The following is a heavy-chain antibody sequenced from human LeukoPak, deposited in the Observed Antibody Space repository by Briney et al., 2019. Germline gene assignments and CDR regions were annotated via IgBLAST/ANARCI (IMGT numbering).Heavy chain of an antibody. CDR1: GFTLTNSA. CDR2: IVLCSSNA. J-gene: IGHJ4*02. Sequence: GASLKVSCKASGFTLTNSAIQWVRQARGQRCEWLVWIVLCSSNAKYAQKIHDRVIITGDKSTSTAYMEVSSLRSEDTAVYYCAADDLTRAYWGQGTLVTVSS. CDR3: AADDLTRAY. V-gene: IGHV1-58*02.